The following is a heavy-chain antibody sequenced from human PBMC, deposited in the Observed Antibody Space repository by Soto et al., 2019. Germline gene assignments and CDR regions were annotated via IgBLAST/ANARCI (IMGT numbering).Heavy chain of an antibody. J-gene: IGHJ3*02. CDR2: INAGNGNT. CDR3: ARDRPRLDQWLVRAFGI. D-gene: IGHD6-19*01. Sequence: EASVKVSCKASGYTFTSYAMHWVRQAPGQRFEWMGWINAGNGNTKYSQKFQGRVTITRDTSASTAYMELSSLRSEDTAVYYCARDRPRLDQWLVRAFGIWGQGTMVTVSS. V-gene: IGHV1-3*01. CDR1: GYTFTSYA.